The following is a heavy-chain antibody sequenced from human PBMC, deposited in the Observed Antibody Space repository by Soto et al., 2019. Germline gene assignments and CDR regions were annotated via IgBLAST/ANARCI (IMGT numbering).Heavy chain of an antibody. CDR3: ARDEGTHIVVVPAAIRGNYYYYGMDV. J-gene: IGHJ6*02. D-gene: IGHD2-2*01. V-gene: IGHV1-69*13. Sequence: SVKVSCKASGGTFSSYAISWVRQAPGQGLEWMGGIIPIFGTANYAQKFQGRVTITADESTSTAYMELSSLRSEDTAVYYCARDEGTHIVVVPAAIRGNYYYYGMDVWGQGTTVTVSS. CDR2: IIPIFGTA. CDR1: GGTFSSYA.